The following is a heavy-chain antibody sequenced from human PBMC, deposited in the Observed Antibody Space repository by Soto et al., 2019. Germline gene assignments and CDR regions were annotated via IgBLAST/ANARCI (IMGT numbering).Heavy chain of an antibody. CDR3: AKSPGMYYYDSSGYYHYDY. Sequence: ASVKVSCKASGYTFTSYFISWVRQAPGQGLEWMGWIGAYNGNTNYVQKLQGRVTMTTDTSTSTAYMELRSLRSDDTAVYYCAKSPGMYYYDSSGYYHYDYWGQGTLVTVSS. CDR1: GYTFTSYF. D-gene: IGHD3-22*01. V-gene: IGHV1-18*01. J-gene: IGHJ4*02. CDR2: IGAYNGNT.